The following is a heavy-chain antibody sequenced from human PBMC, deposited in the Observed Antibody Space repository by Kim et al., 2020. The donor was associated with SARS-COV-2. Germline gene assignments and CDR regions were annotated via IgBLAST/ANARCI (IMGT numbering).Heavy chain of an antibody. D-gene: IGHD3-10*01. J-gene: IGHJ6*02. V-gene: IGHV3-30*01. Sequence: ADAVKGRFTIYRDNSKNTLYLQMNSLRAEDTAVYYCARARGGSYYYGMDVWGQGTAVTVSS. CDR3: ARARGGSYYYGMDV.